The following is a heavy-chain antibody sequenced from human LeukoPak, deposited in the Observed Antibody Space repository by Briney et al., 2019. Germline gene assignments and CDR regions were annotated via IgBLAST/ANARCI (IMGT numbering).Heavy chain of an antibody. J-gene: IGHJ4*02. D-gene: IGHD2-21*02. V-gene: IGHV1-69*05. CDR2: IIPIFGTA. CDR1: GGTFSSYA. CDR3: ARGSSPYCGGDCYSSY. Sequence: SVKVSCKASGGTFSSYAISWVRQAPGQGLEWMGGIIPIFGTANYAQKFQGRVTITTDESTSTAYMELSSLRSEDTAVYYCARGSSPYCGGDCYSSYWGQGTLVTVSS.